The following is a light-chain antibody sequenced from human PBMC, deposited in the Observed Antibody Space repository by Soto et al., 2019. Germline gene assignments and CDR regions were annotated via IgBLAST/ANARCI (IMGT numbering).Light chain of an antibody. CDR1: QRISTNY. J-gene: IGKJ4*01. V-gene: IGKV3D-20*01. CDR3: QKYGNLPLT. Sequence: EIVLTQSPATLSLSPGERATLSCGASQRISTNYLAWYQHKPGLAPRLLIYDASTTAAGIPARFSGSGSGTDFPLPISRLEPDDFAVYYCQKYGNLPLTFGGGTKVDIK. CDR2: DAS.